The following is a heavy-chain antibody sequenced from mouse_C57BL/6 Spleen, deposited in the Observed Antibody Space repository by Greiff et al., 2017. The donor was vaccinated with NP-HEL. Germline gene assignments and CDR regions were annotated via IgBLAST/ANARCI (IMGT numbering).Heavy chain of an antibody. CDR1: GYTFTSYW. CDR3: ASNYDDAGGFAY. J-gene: IGHJ3*01. Sequence: QVQLQQPGAELVKPGASVKMSCKASGYTFTSYWITWVKQRPGQGLEWIGDIYPGSGSTNYNEKFKSKATLTVDTSSSTAYMQLSSLTSEDSAVYYCASNYDDAGGFAYWGQGTLVTVSA. V-gene: IGHV1-55*01. D-gene: IGHD2-4*01. CDR2: IYPGSGST.